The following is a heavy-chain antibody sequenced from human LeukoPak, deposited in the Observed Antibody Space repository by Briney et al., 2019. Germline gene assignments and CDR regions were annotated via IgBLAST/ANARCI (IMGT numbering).Heavy chain of an antibody. CDR1: GGSITTYY. V-gene: IGHV4-59*08. Sequence: SETLSLTCTVSGGSITTYYWSWVRQPPGKGREWVGYIHYSGSTDFDPSLKSRVSILLDTSNNQFSLHLNSVTAAATAMSYCTTIHDRDSSGWFRFDSWGQGSLVIVSS. D-gene: IGHD6-19*01. CDR2: IHYSGST. CDR3: TTIHDRDSSGWFRFDS. J-gene: IGHJ4*02.